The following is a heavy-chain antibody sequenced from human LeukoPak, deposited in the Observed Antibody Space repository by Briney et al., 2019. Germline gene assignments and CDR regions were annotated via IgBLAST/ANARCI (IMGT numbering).Heavy chain of an antibody. Sequence: SGGSLRLSCVASGFTFSSYALNWVRQTPGKGLEWVSTISGSGASTYYADAVRGRFTISRDNSRNTLQLQMNSLRAEDTAVYYCAKTLWSPRGDIWGQGTVVTVSS. J-gene: IGHJ3*02. D-gene: IGHD3-10*01. CDR2: ISGSGAST. CDR1: GFTFSSYA. CDR3: AKTLWSPRGDI. V-gene: IGHV3-23*01.